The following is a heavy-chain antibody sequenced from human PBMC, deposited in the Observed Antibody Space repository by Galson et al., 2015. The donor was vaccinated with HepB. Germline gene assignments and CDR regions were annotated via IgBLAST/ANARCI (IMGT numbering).Heavy chain of an antibody. CDR3: TGSGSYGGYFDY. CDR1: GFTFSDYY. Sequence: SLRLSCAASGFTFSDYYMSWIRQAPGKGLEWVSDISGSSTYTNYADSVKGRFTISRDNAKNSLYLQMNSLRAEDTAVYYCTGSGSYGGYFDYWGQGTLVTVSS. V-gene: IGHV3-11*03. CDR2: ISGSSTYT. D-gene: IGHD1-26*01. J-gene: IGHJ4*02.